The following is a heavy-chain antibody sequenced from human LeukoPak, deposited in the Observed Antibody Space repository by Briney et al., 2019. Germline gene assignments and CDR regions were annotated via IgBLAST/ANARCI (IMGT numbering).Heavy chain of an antibody. CDR3: ARGGGDHAFDI. Sequence: GGSLRLSCAASGFTFSPYWMHWVRQAPGKGLVWVSRINSDGSDTIYGDSVKGRFTISRDNAKNTLYLEMKSLRVEGTAVYYCARGGGDHAFDIWGQGTMVTVSS. J-gene: IGHJ3*02. CDR1: GFTFSPYW. D-gene: IGHD3-16*01. CDR2: INSDGSDT. V-gene: IGHV3-74*01.